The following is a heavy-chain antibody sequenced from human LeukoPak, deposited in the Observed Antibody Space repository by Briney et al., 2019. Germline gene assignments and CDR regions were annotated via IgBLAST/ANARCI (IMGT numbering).Heavy chain of an antibody. Sequence: AGGSLRLSCAASGFTVSSNYMSWVRQAPGKGLEWVAFIRYDGSNKYYADSVKGRFTISRDNSKNTLYLQMNSLRAEDTAVYYCAGGSYRYSDYWGQGTLVTVSS. D-gene: IGHD3-16*02. CDR3: AGGSYRYSDY. CDR2: IRYDGSNK. J-gene: IGHJ4*02. V-gene: IGHV3-30*02. CDR1: GFTVSSNY.